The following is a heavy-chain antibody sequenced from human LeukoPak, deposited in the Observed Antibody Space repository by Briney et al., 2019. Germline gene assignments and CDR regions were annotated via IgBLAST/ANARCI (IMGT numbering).Heavy chain of an antibody. CDR3: ARVFLERLTSCYFDN. Sequence: PGRSLRLSCAASGFTFSEYAMHWVRQAPGKGLEWVAVISYDGRQKYYGDSVKGRFTISRDNPKNTLYLQMNSLRDDDTAVYYCARVFLERLTSCYFDNWGQGTLVTVSP. D-gene: IGHD3-3*01. J-gene: IGHJ4*02. CDR2: ISYDGRQK. CDR1: GFTFSEYA. V-gene: IGHV3-30-3*01.